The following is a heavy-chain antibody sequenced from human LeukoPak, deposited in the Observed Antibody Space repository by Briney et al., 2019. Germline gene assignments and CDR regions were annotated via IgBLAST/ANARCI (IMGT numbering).Heavy chain of an antibody. V-gene: IGHV4-30-2*01. Sequence: SETLSLTCTVSGGSITNDGYYWSWIRQPPGEGLEWIGYISHSGSTHYNPSLKSRVTISVDGSKNHFSLKLDSVTAADTAFYYCARGGPIVATYYFDNWGQGTLVT. CDR2: ISHSGST. CDR1: GGSITNDGYY. CDR3: ARGGPIVATYYFDN. J-gene: IGHJ4*02. D-gene: IGHD5-12*01.